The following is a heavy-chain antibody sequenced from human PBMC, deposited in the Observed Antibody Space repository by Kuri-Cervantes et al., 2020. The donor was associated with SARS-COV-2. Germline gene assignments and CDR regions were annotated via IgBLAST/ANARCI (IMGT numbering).Heavy chain of an antibody. CDR2: IWYDGSNK. V-gene: IGHV3-33*01. Sequence: GGSLRLSCAASGFTFSSYGMHWVRQAPGKGLEWVAVIWYDGSNKYYADSVKGRFTISRDNSKNTLYLQMNSLRAEDTAVYYCARCAFTDYSNYYYYYYYGMDVWGQGTTVTSP. J-gene: IGHJ6*02. CDR1: GFTFSSYG. D-gene: IGHD4-11*01. CDR3: ARCAFTDYSNYYYYYYYGMDV.